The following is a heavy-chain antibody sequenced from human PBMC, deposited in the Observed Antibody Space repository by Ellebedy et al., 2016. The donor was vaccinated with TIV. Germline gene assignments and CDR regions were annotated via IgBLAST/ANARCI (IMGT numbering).Heavy chain of an antibody. CDR2: IGTAGDT. CDR3: ARVRFGDTSVDY. V-gene: IGHV3-13*01. Sequence: GGSLRLSCAASGFTFSSYDMHWVRQGTGKGLEWVSAIGTAGDTYYPGSVKGRFTISRENANNSLYLQITSLRAEDTAVYYCARVRFGDTSVDYWGQGTLVTVSS. J-gene: IGHJ4*03. CDR1: GFTFSSYD. D-gene: IGHD2-21*01.